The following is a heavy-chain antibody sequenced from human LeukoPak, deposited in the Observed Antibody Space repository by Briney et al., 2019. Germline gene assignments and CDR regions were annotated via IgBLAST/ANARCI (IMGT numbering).Heavy chain of an antibody. CDR3: ARPTRSSSPEY. D-gene: IGHD6-13*01. CDR1: GFSFSTSG. CDR2: INPDGGDK. V-gene: IGHV3-7*01. Sequence: GGSLRLSCEASGFSFSTSGIYWVRQAPGEGLEWLANINPDGGDKNYVDSVKGRFTISRDNAKNSVYLEINSLRAEDTAVYYCARPTRSSSPEYWGQGTLLTDSS. J-gene: IGHJ4*02.